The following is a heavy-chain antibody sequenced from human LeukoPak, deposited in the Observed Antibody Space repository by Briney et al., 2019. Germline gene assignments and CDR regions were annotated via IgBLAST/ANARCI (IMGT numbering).Heavy chain of an antibody. J-gene: IGHJ4*02. D-gene: IGHD1-26*01. Sequence: GGSLRLSCAASGFTVSSNYMSRVRQAPGKGLEWVSVIYSGGSTYYADSVKGRFTISRDNSKNTLYLQMNSLRAEDTAVYYCAKSYSGSYEIGYWGQGTLVTVSS. CDR2: IYSGGST. V-gene: IGHV3-66*01. CDR1: GFTVSSNY. CDR3: AKSYSGSYEIGY.